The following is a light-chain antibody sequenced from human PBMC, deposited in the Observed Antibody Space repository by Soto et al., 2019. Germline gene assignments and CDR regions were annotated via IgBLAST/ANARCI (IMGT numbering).Light chain of an antibody. CDR1: QSVTGD. V-gene: IGKV3-15*01. Sequence: EIVMTQSPATLSVSPGESATLSCGASQSVTGDLAWYQQQPGQAPRLFIYRASTRATGIPARFSGSGSGTEFTLTISSLQSEDFAVYYCQQYEKWPWTFGQGTKV. J-gene: IGKJ1*01. CDR3: QQYEKWPWT. CDR2: RAS.